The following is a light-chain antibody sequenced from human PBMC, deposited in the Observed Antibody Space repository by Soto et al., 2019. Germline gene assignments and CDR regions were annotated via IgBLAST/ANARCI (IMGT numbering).Light chain of an antibody. Sequence: QSVLTQPPSASGTPGQRVTISCSGSSSNIGSNYVFWYQHLPGTAPKLLMYRNNQRPSGVPDRFSGSKSGTSASLAISGLRYEDETDYYCAAWDDSLSGVVFGGGTKLTVL. J-gene: IGLJ2*01. CDR3: AAWDDSLSGVV. CDR2: RNN. CDR1: SSNIGSNY. V-gene: IGLV1-47*01.